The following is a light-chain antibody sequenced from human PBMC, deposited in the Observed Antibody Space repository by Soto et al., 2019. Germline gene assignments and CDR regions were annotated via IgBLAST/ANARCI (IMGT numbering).Light chain of an antibody. J-gene: IGKJ1*01. CDR2: GAS. Sequence: EIVLTQSPGTLSLSPGERATLSCRASQSVSRSYLAWYQQKPGQAPRLLMYGASSRATGIPDRFSGSGSGTDFTLTISRLEPEDFAVYFCQQYATSPWTFAQGTKVEIK. V-gene: IGKV3-20*01. CDR1: QSVSRSY. CDR3: QQYATSPWT.